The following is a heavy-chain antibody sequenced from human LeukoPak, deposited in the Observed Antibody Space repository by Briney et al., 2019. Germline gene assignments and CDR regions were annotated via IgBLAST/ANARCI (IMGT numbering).Heavy chain of an antibody. CDR1: GGSFSGYY. D-gene: IGHD1-26*01. CDR3: ARGRPLISLLGSGRNYMDV. CDR2: INHSGST. J-gene: IGHJ6*03. Sequence: SETLSLTCAVYGGSFSGYYWSWIRQPPGKGLEWIGEINHSGSTNYNPSLKSRVTISVGTSKNQFSLKLSSVTAADTAVYYCARGRPLISLLGSGRNYMDVWGKGTTVTVSS. V-gene: IGHV4-34*01.